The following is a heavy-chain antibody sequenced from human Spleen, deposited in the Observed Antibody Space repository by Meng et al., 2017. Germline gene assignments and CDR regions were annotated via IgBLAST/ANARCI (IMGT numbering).Heavy chain of an antibody. CDR2: IYYSGST. V-gene: IGHV4-39*07. Sequence: ESLKISCTVSGGSISSSSYYWGWIHQPPGKGLEWIGSIYYSGSTYYNPSLKSRVTISVDTSKNQFSLKLSSVTAADTAMYYCARDEDISAAGKLFGDYWGQGTLVTVSS. CDR3: ARDEDISAAGKLFGDY. CDR1: GGSISSSSYY. J-gene: IGHJ4*02. D-gene: IGHD6-13*01.